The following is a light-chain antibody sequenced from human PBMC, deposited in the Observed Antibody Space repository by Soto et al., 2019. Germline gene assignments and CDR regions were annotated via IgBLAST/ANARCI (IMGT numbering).Light chain of an antibody. V-gene: IGKV1-9*01. Sequence: DIQLTQSPSFLSASVGDRVTITCLASQDISNYLAWYQQKPGKAPKFLLYATSTFQSGVPSRFSGSGSGTQFTLTISSLQPEDFATYYCHQLNNYPITFGQGTRLEIK. J-gene: IGKJ5*01. CDR3: HQLNNYPIT. CDR1: QDISNY. CDR2: ATS.